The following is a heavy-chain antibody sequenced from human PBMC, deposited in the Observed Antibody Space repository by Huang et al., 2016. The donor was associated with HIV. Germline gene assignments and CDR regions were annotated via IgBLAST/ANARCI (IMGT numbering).Heavy chain of an antibody. D-gene: IGHD6-19*01. CDR3: ARHGRVAGHYYNNMDV. J-gene: IGHJ6*02. CDR1: GGSISSSSYY. CDR2: ISYSGNT. Sequence: LQLQESGPGLVKSSETLSLICTVSGGSISSSSYYWGWIRQPPGKGPEWIGSISYSGNTYNNPPRKSRVTISVDTSKNQFSLKVNSVTAAETAVYYCARHGRVAGHYYNNMDVWGRGTTVTVSS. V-gene: IGHV4-39*01.